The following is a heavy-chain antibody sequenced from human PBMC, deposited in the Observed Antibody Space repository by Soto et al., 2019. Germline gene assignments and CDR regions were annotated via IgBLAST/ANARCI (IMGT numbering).Heavy chain of an antibody. CDR2: IHYDGAT. V-gene: IGHV4-31*03. Sequence: PSETLSLTCTFSGVSISRGGSYWTWIRQHPGKGLEWIGSIHYDGATFFNPSLESRLSISADTSKNQFYLTLTSVTAADTAVYFCARAVVGAQSPTDYWGQGTLVTASS. J-gene: IGHJ4*02. CDR3: ARAVVGAQSPTDY. D-gene: IGHD1-26*01. CDR1: GVSISRGGSY.